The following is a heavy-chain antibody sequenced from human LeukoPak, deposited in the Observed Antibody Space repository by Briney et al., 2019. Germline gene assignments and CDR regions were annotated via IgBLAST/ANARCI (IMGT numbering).Heavy chain of an antibody. CDR2: ISGSGGST. Sequence: GGSLRLSCAASGFTFTDYWMQWVRQAPGKGLEWVSAISGSGGSTYYADSVKGRFTISRDNSKNTLYLQMNSLRAEDTAVYYCAKDPAMVPYYYYGMDVWGQGTTVTVSS. CDR1: GFTFTDYW. D-gene: IGHD3-10*01. CDR3: AKDPAMVPYYYYGMDV. V-gene: IGHV3-23*01. J-gene: IGHJ6*02.